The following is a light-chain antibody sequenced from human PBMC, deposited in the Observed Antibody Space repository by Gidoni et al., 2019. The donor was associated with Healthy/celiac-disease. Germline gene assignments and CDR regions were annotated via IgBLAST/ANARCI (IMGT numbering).Light chain of an antibody. Sequence: EIVLTQSPATLSLSPGERATLSCRASPGVSRYLAWSQQKPGQGPRLLIYDASNRATGIPARFSGSGSGTDFTLTISSLEPEDFAVYYCQQRSNWPPYTFGQGTKLEIK. CDR1: PGVSRY. CDR3: QQRSNWPPYT. J-gene: IGKJ2*01. V-gene: IGKV3-11*01. CDR2: DAS.